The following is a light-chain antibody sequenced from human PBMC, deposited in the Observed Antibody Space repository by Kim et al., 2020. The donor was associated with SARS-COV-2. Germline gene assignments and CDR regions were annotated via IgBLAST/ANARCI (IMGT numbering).Light chain of an antibody. CDR3: QQSDNLPLT. Sequence: ASVGDRVTITCQASQDIRKYLNWYQQKPRKAPKLLIYDVSNLEVGVPSRFSGSGSGTHFTFTISSLQPEDVATYYCQQSDNLPLTFGPGTKVDIK. V-gene: IGKV1-33*01. CDR2: DVS. CDR1: QDIRKY. J-gene: IGKJ3*01.